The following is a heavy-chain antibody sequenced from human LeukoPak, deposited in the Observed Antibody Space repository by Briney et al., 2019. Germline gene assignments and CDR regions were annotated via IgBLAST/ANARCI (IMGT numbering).Heavy chain of an antibody. CDR1: GFTFSDYY. CDR3: ARVQGGGYRTADS. D-gene: IGHD6-25*01. Sequence: GGSLRLSCAASGFTFSDYYMSWIRQAPGKGLEWVSYISSGGSTIYYADSVKGRFTISRDNAKNTLFLQMNSLRGEDTAMYYCARVQGGGYRTADSWGQGTLVTVSS. CDR2: ISSGGSTI. V-gene: IGHV3-11*04. J-gene: IGHJ4*02.